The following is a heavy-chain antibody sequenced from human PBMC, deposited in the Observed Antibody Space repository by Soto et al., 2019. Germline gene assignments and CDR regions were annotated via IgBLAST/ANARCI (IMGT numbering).Heavy chain of an antibody. J-gene: IGHJ2*01. V-gene: IGHV4-34*01. Sequence: QVQLQQWGAGLLKPSETLSLTCAVYGGSLSGYHWSWIRQPPGKGLEWIGEINHSGSTNYNPSLKSRVSISVDTSKNQFSLKLRSGTDADAAVYSCARGGVVATITGYWYFDLWGRGTLVTVSS. CDR1: GGSLSGYH. CDR2: INHSGST. CDR3: ARGGVVATITGYWYFDL. D-gene: IGHD5-12*01.